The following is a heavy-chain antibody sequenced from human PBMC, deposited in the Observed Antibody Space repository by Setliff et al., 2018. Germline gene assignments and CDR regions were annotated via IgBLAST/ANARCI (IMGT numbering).Heavy chain of an antibody. V-gene: IGHV5-51*01. Sequence: GESLKISCKGSGYSFSNFWIGWVRQMPGKGLEWMGIIYPGDSHTRYSPSFQGQVTMSADKSINTLYLQMNSLTAEDTAVYYCARVGSKPQLGWFDPWGQGTLVTVSS. CDR2: IYPGDSHT. D-gene: IGHD1-26*01. CDR1: GYSFSNFW. J-gene: IGHJ5*02. CDR3: ARVGSKPQLGWFDP.